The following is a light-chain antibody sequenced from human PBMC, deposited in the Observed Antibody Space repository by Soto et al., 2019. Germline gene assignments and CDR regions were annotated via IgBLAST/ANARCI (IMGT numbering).Light chain of an antibody. CDR3: MQALQSPVT. J-gene: IGKJ5*01. V-gene: IGKV2-28*01. CDR1: QSLLHTDGYNY. Sequence: DIVMTQSPLSLPVTPGEPASISCRSSQSLLHTDGYNYLDWYLQKSGQSPQLLIYLGSNRASGVPDRFRGSGSGTDFTLNISRVEAEDVGVYYCMQALQSPVTFGQGTRLDIK. CDR2: LGS.